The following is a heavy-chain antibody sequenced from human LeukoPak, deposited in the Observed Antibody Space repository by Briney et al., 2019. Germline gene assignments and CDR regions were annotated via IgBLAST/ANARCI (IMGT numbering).Heavy chain of an antibody. Sequence: GGSLRLSCVASGFTYNHNGMHWVRQAPGKGLEWVGRIKSKTDGGTTDYAAPVKGRFTISRDDSKNTLYLQMNSLRAEDTAVYYCARQNIAAAVTWDYWGQGTLVTVSS. J-gene: IGHJ4*02. CDR2: IKSKTDGGTT. D-gene: IGHD6-13*01. V-gene: IGHV3-15*01. CDR3: ARQNIAAAVTWDY. CDR1: GFTYNHNG.